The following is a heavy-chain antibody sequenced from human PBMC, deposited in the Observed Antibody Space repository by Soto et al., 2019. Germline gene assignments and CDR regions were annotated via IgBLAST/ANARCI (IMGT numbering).Heavy chain of an antibody. V-gene: IGHV1-18*01. Sequence: ASVNVSCKASGYTFTSYGISWVRQAPGQGLEWMGWISAYNGNTNYAQKLQGRVTMTTDTSTSTAYMELRSLRSDDTAVYYCARDMSRYYNIVVVPAATPINDAFDIWGQGTMVTVSS. CDR2: ISAYNGNT. CDR3: ARDMSRYYNIVVVPAATPINDAFDI. J-gene: IGHJ3*02. D-gene: IGHD2-2*01. CDR1: GYTFTSYG.